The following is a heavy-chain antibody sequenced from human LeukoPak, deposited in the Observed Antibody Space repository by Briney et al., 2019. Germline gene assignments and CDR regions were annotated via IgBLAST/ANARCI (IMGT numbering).Heavy chain of an antibody. D-gene: IGHD4-17*01. Sequence: ASVKVSCEASGYTFTSYPISWVRQAPGQGLGWMGWITVYNGNTNYAQKLLGRVTMTTDTSTSTAYMELRSLRSDDTAVYYCARGYDYGDYVGDSDYWGQGTLVTVSS. CDR3: ARGYDYGDYVGDSDY. CDR1: GYTFTSYP. CDR2: ITVYNGNT. V-gene: IGHV1-18*01. J-gene: IGHJ4*02.